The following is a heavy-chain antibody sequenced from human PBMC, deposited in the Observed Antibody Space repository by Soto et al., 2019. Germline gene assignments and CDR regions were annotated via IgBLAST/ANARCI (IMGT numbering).Heavy chain of an antibody. J-gene: IGHJ4*02. CDR2: IWYDGSNK. D-gene: IGHD1-26*01. V-gene: IGHV3-33*01. Sequence: PGGSLRLSCAAYGFTFSSYGMHWVRQAPGKGLEWVAVIWYDGSNKYYADSVKGRFTISRDNSKNTLYLQMNSLRAEDTAVYYCARESIVGATNTFDYWGQGTLVTVSS. CDR1: GFTFSSYG. CDR3: ARESIVGATNTFDY.